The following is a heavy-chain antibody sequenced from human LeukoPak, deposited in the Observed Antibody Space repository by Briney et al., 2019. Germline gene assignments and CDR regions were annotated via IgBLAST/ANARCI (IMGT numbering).Heavy chain of an antibody. CDR1: GFTFSSYE. V-gene: IGHV3-48*03. Sequence: GGSLRLSCAASGFTFSSYEMNWVRQAPGKGLEWVSYISSSGNTIYYADSVKGRFTISRDNAKNSLYLQMNSLRAEDTAVYYCAREWFQRKTDYWGQGTLVTVSS. CDR3: AREWFQRKTDY. J-gene: IGHJ4*02. CDR2: ISSSGNTI. D-gene: IGHD3-10*01.